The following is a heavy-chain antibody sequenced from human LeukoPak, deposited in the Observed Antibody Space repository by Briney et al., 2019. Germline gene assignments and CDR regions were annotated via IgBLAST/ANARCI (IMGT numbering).Heavy chain of an antibody. CDR1: GFTVSSNY. V-gene: IGHV3-66*01. CDR2: IYSGGST. CDR3: ARDRADYYYGMDV. J-gene: IGHJ6*02. Sequence: GGSLRLSRAASGFTVSSNYMSWVRQAPGKGLEWVSVIYSGGSTYYADSVKGRFTISRDNSKNTLYLQMNSLRAEDTAVYYCARDRADYYYGMDVWGQGATVTVSS.